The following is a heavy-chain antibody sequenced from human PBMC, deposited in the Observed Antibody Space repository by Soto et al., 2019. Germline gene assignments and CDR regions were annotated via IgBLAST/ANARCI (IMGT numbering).Heavy chain of an antibody. CDR1: GGSINSGGYS. J-gene: IGHJ5*02. D-gene: IGHD1-26*01. CDR2: MYHSGST. V-gene: IGHV4-30-2*01. CDR3: ATLPDH. Sequence: QLQLQESGSGLVKPSQTLSLTCAVSGGSINSGGYSWSWIRQPPAKGLEWIGYMYHSGSTYYNPPLQSRITLSIDRCKNHFSPEVSCVTAADTAVYYCATLPDHWGQTILASVSS.